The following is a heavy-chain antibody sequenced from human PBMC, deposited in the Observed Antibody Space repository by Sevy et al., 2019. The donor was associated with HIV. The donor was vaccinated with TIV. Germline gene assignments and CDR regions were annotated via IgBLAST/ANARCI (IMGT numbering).Heavy chain of an antibody. CDR3: ARAWVDIDAFDI. CDR2: IKSDGSST. D-gene: IGHD2-15*01. CDR1: GFTFSSYW. J-gene: IGHJ3*02. Sequence: GGSLRLSCAASGFTFSSYWMHWVRQGPGKGLVWVSRIKSDGSSTSYVDSVKGRFTISRDNAKNTLYLQMNSLRAEDTAVYYCARAWVDIDAFDIWGQGIMVTVSS. V-gene: IGHV3-74*01.